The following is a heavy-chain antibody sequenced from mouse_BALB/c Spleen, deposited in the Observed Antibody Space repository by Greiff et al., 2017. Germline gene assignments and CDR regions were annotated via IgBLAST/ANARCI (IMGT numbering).Heavy chain of an antibody. D-gene: IGHD1-1*01. J-gene: IGHJ4*01. Sequence: VQLQQSGAELARPGASVRLSCKASGYTFTSYWMQWGKRRPGQGLEWIGAFYPGDGDTRYTQKFKGKATLTADKSSSTAYMQLSSLTSEDSAVYYCARFLITTVVDDDAMDYWGQGTSVTVSS. CDR2: FYPGDGDT. CDR1: GYTFTSYW. V-gene: IGHV1-87*01. CDR3: ARFLITTVVDDDAMDY.